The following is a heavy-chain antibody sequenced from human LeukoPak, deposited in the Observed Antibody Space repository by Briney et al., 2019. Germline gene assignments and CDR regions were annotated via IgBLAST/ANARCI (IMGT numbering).Heavy chain of an antibody. D-gene: IGHD6-13*01. Sequence: ASVKVSCKASGYTFTSYGISWVRQAPEQGLEWMGWISAYNGNTNYAQKLQGRVTMTTDTSTSTAYMELRSLRSDDTAVYYCATDIAAAGPNAFDYWGQGTLVTVSS. CDR3: ATDIAAAGPNAFDY. CDR2: ISAYNGNT. J-gene: IGHJ4*02. V-gene: IGHV1-18*01. CDR1: GYTFTSYG.